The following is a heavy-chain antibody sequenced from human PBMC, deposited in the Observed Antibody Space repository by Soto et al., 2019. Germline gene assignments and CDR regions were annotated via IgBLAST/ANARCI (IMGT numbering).Heavy chain of an antibody. V-gene: IGHV1-69*02. CDR1: GGTFSSYT. Sequence: QVQLVQSGAEVRKPGSSVKVSCKASGGTFSSYTISWVRQAPGQGLEWMGRIIPILGIANYAQKFQGRVTITADKSTSTAYMELSSLRSEDTAVYYCLLWFGERGWFDPWGQGTLVTVSS. J-gene: IGHJ5*02. D-gene: IGHD3-10*01. CDR2: IIPILGIA. CDR3: LLWFGERGWFDP.